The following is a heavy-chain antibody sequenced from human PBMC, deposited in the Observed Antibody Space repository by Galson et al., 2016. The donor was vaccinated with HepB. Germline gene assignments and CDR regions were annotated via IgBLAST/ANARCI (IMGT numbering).Heavy chain of an antibody. CDR2: IDWDDDK. J-gene: IGHJ4*02. V-gene: IGHV2-70*01. D-gene: IGHD6-19*01. CDR3: ARSRYISWLLHFDY. Sequence: PALVKPTQTLTLACTFSGFSLSTSGMCVSWIRQPPGKALEWLALIDWDDDKYYSTSLKTRLTISKDTSKNQVALTVTNMDPVDTATYYCARSRYISWLLHFDYWGQGTLVTVSS. CDR1: GFSLSTSGMC.